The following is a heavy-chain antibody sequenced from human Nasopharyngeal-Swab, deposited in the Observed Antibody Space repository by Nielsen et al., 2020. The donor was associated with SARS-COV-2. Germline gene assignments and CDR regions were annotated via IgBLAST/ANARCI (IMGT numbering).Heavy chain of an antibody. CDR1: GYSLPSYW. V-gene: IGHV5-51*01. CDR2: IHPGDSDT. D-gene: IGHD2-2*01. Sequence: EYLKIPCKGSGYSLPSYWIGLVRQMPGKGLEWVGIIHPGDSDTRHSPSYQGQVTISADKSISTTYLQWYSLKASDTAMYYCARHWAASSAGHYYGMDVWGQGTTGTVSS. CDR3: ARHWAASSAGHYYGMDV. J-gene: IGHJ6*02.